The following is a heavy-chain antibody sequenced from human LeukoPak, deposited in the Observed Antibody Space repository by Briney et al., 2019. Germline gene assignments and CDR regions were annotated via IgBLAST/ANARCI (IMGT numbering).Heavy chain of an antibody. V-gene: IGHV3-30-3*01. J-gene: IGHJ5*02. CDR1: GFTFSHYA. D-gene: IGHD3-22*01. Sequence: PGGSLRLSCAASGFTFSHYAIHWVRQAPGKGLEWVAVISYDGSNKYYADSVKGRFTISRDNSKNTLYLQMNSLRAEDTAVYYCLLKYYYDSSGSFNWFDPWGQGALVTVSS. CDR3: LLKYYYDSSGSFNWFDP. CDR2: ISYDGSNK.